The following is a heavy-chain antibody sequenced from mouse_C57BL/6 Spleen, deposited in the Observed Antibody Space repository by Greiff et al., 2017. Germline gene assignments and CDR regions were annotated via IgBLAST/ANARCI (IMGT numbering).Heavy chain of an antibody. V-gene: IGHV1-80*01. CDR3: ARGPPYYYGSSYPYFDV. J-gene: IGHJ1*03. CDR1: GYAFSSYW. CDR2: IYPGDGDT. D-gene: IGHD1-1*01. Sequence: QVQLKESGAELVKPGASVKISCKASGYAFSSYWMNWVKQRPGKGLEWIGQIYPGDGDTTYNGKFKGKATLTADKSSSTAYMQLSSLTSEDSAVYFCARGPPYYYGSSYPYFDVWGTGTTVTVSS.